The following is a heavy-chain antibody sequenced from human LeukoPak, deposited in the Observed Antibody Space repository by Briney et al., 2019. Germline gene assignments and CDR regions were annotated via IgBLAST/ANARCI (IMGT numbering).Heavy chain of an antibody. J-gene: IGHJ4*02. CDR1: GFIFRNYA. CDR2: ITGSGDTT. V-gene: IGHV3-23*01. CDR3: AKWGDYDILTGYYVSDF. D-gene: IGHD3-9*01. Sequence: GGSLRLSCAASGFIFRNYAMSWVRQAPGKGLEWVSAITGSGDTTYYADSVKGRFAISRDNSKNTLYVEMNTLRAEDTAVYYCAKWGDYDILTGYYVSDFWGQGTLVTVSS.